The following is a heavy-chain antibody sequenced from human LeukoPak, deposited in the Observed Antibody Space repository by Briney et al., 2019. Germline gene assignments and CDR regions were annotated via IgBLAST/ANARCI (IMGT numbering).Heavy chain of an antibody. V-gene: IGHV3-7*03. Sequence: PGGSLRLSCAASGFTFSSYWMSWVRQAPGKGLEWVANIKQDGSEKNYVGSVKGRFTISRGNSKNTLYLQMNSLRAEDTAVYYCANWGCSGGSCYPFDYWGQGTLVTVSS. CDR3: ANWGCSGGSCYPFDY. J-gene: IGHJ4*02. D-gene: IGHD2-15*01. CDR2: IKQDGSEK. CDR1: GFTFSSYW.